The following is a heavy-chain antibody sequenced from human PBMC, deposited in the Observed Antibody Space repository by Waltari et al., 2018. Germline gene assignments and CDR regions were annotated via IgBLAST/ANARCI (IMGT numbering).Heavy chain of an antibody. V-gene: IGHV1-8*03. Sequence: QVQLVQSGAEVKKPGASVKVSCKASGYTFTSYDINWVRQATGQGLELMGWMNPSSGNTGYAQKFQGRVTITRNTSISTAYMELSSLRSEDTAVYYCARRQYQLLGDAFDIWGQGTMVTVSS. J-gene: IGHJ3*02. D-gene: IGHD2-2*01. CDR2: MNPSSGNT. CDR1: GYTFTSYD. CDR3: ARRQYQLLGDAFDI.